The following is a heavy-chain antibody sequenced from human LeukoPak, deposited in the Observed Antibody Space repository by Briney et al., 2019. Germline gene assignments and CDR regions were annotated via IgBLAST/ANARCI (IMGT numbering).Heavy chain of an antibody. D-gene: IGHD3-16*01. J-gene: IGHJ3*02. CDR3: ARRIWGADSQSHTFDI. CDR1: GFTFNDYN. Sequence: PGGSLRLSCAASGFTFNDYNMGWIRQAPGKGLEWVAYISSGMYYADSVKCRFTISRDNAKNSLYLQMNSLRADDTAVYYCARRIWGADSQSHTFDIWGQGTMVTVSS. CDR2: ISSGM. V-gene: IGHV3-11*01.